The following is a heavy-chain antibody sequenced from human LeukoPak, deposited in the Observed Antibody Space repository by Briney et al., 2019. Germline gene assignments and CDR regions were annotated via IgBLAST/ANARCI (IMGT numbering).Heavy chain of an antibody. CDR2: INPNSGGT. Sequence: GASVKVSCKASGYTSTGYYMHWVRQAPGQGLEWMGWINPNSGGTNHAQKFQGRVTMTRDTSISTAYMELSRLRSDDTAVYYCARDRPLDADDYYGFYYFDYWGQGTLVTVSS. J-gene: IGHJ4*02. D-gene: IGHD3-10*01. V-gene: IGHV1-2*02. CDR3: ARDRPLDADDYYGFYYFDY. CDR1: GYTSTGYY.